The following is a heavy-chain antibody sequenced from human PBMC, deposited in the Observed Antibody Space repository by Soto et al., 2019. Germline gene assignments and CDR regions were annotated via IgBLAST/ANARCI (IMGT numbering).Heavy chain of an antibody. CDR1: GGSISSGGYY. CDR2: IYYSGST. CDR3: ACQSTTVTTFDY. V-gene: IGHV4-31*03. J-gene: IGHJ4*02. Sequence: PSETLSLTCTVSGGSISSGGYYWSWIRQHPGKGLEWIGYIYYSGSTYYNPSLKSRVTISVDTSKNQFSLKLSSVTAADTAVYYCACQSTTVTTFDYWGQGTLVTVSS. D-gene: IGHD4-4*01.